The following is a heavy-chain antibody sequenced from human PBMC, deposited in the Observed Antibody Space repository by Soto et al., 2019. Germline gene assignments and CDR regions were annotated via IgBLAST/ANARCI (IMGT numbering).Heavy chain of an antibody. CDR1: GGTFSSYA. CDR3: AGGGGGNYYYYYGMDV. V-gene: IGHV1-69*13. Sequence: GASVKVSCKASGGTFSSYAISWVRQAPGQGLEWMGGIIPIFGTANYAQKFQGRVTITADESTSTAYMELSSLRSEDTAVYYCAGGGGGNYYYYYGMDVWGQGTTVTVSS. CDR2: IIPIFGTA. D-gene: IGHD3-16*01. J-gene: IGHJ6*02.